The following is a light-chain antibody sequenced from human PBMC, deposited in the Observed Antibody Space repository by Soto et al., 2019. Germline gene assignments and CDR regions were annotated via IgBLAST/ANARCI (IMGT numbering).Light chain of an antibody. Sequence: EIVMTQSPATVSVSPGERATLSCRASQSVSDKLAWYQQKPGQAPRLLIYHASARATGIPARFSGSGSGTEFTLTISGLQSEDFAVYYCHQYNNWPPWTFGQGTKVEIK. V-gene: IGKV3-15*01. CDR2: HAS. CDR3: HQYNNWPPWT. J-gene: IGKJ1*01. CDR1: QSVSDK.